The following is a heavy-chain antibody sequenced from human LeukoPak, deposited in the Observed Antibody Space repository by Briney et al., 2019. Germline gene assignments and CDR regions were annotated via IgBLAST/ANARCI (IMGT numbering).Heavy chain of an antibody. CDR1: GFTFSSYW. D-gene: IGHD2-21*02. V-gene: IGHV3-7*03. CDR3: ARVGTYCGGDCYAYDY. Sequence: GGSLRLSCAASGFTFSSYWMSWVRQAPGKGLEWVANIKQDGSEKYYVDSVKGRFTISRDNAKNSLYLQMDSLRAEDTAVYYCARVGTYCGGDCYAYDYWGQGTLVTVSS. CDR2: IKQDGSEK. J-gene: IGHJ4*02.